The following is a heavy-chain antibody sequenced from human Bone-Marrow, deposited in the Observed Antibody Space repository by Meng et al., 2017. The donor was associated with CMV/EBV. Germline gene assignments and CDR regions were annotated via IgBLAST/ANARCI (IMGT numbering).Heavy chain of an antibody. V-gene: IGHV3-66*01. CDR3: ARDVEQWLVR. CDR1: GFTVSSTY. J-gene: IGHJ4*02. D-gene: IGHD6-19*01. Sequence: EGHAGGVGGSVGPPGGSLCLASGASGFTVSSTYMSWVRQARGKGLEWVSVIYSGSSTYYADSVKGRFTISRDNSKNTLYLQRHSLSAEDTAVYYYARDVEQWLVRWGQGTLVTVSS. CDR2: IYSGSST.